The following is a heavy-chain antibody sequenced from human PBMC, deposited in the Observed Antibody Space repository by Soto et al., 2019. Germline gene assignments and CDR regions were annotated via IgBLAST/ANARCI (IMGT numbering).Heavy chain of an antibody. Sequence: GGSLRLSCAASGFTFSDYYMSWIRQAPGKGLEWVSYISSSSSYTNYADSVKGRFTISRDNAKNSLYLQMNSLRAEDTAVYYCARDRDIVVVPAAISYGMDVWGQGTTVTVSS. V-gene: IGHV3-11*06. J-gene: IGHJ6*02. CDR2: ISSSSSYT. CDR1: GFTFSDYY. D-gene: IGHD2-2*01. CDR3: ARDRDIVVVPAAISYGMDV.